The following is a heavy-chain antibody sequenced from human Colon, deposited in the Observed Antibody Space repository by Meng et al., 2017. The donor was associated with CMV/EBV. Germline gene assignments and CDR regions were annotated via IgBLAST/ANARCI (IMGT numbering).Heavy chain of an antibody. CDR1: GGSINTYY. Sequence: SETLSLTCTVSGGSINTYYWSWIRQPPGKGLEWIGYIYYTGRTKYNPSLKSRVTISLDTSKNQFSLKVSSVTAADTAVYYCARNIAAASNWFDSWGQGTLVTVSS. CDR2: IYYTGRT. J-gene: IGHJ5*01. D-gene: IGHD6-25*01. CDR3: ARNIAAASNWFDS. V-gene: IGHV4-59*01.